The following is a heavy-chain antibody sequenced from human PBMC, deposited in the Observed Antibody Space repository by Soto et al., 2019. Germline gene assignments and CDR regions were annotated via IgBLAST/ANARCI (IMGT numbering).Heavy chain of an antibody. J-gene: IGHJ6*03. CDR2: IIPILGIA. D-gene: IGHD3-16*02. V-gene: IGHV1-69*02. CDR1: GGTFSSYT. CDR3: ARGPYYDYIWGSYRDYYYYYYMDV. Sequence: SVKVSCKASGGTFSSYTISWVRQAPGQGLEWMGRIIPILGIANYAQKFQGRVTITADKSTSTAYMELSSLRSEDTAVYYCARGPYYDYIWGSYRDYYYYYYMDVWGKGTTVTVSS.